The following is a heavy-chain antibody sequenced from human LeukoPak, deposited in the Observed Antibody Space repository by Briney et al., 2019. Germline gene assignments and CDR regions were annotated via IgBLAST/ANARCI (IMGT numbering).Heavy chain of an antibody. CDR2: ISYDGSNK. V-gene: IGHV3-30*03. Sequence: QSGGSLRLSCAASEFSVGSNYMTWVRQAPGKGLEWVAVISYDGSNKYYTDSVKGRFTISRDNSKNTLYLQMNSLRAEDTAVYYCARDPLDYDILTGHYYYYMDVWGKGTTVTVSS. D-gene: IGHD3-9*01. J-gene: IGHJ6*03. CDR1: EFSVGSNY. CDR3: ARDPLDYDILTGHYYYYMDV.